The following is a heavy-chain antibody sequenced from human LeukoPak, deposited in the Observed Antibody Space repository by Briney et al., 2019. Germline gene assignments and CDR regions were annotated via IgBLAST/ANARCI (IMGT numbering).Heavy chain of an antibody. CDR2: IYSGGST. Sequence: GGSLRLSCAASGFTVGSNYMSWVRQAPGKGLEWVSVIYSGGSTYYADSVKGRFTISRDNSKNTLYLQMNSLRAEDTAVYYCARSPRDRTYFDYWGQGTLVTVSS. CDR1: GFTVGSNY. J-gene: IGHJ4*02. V-gene: IGHV3-53*01. D-gene: IGHD1-1*01. CDR3: ARSPRDRTYFDY.